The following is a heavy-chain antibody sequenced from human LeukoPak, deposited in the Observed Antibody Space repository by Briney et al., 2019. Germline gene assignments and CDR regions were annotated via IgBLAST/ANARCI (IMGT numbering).Heavy chain of an antibody. D-gene: IGHD1-26*01. V-gene: IGHV1-69*06. CDR2: IIPIFGTA. CDR3: ARGYSGSYLDY. J-gene: IGHJ4*02. CDR1: GGTSSSYA. Sequence: SVKVSCKASGGTSSSYAISWVRQAPGQGLEWMGGIIPIFGTANYAQKFQGRVTITADKSASTAYMELSSLRSEDTAVYYCARGYSGSYLDYWGQGTLVTVSS.